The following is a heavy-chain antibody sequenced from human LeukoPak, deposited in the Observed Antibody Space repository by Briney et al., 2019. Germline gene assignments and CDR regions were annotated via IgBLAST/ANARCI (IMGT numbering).Heavy chain of an antibody. Sequence: GGSLRLSCAASGFTVSSNYMSWVRQAPGKGLEGVSVIYSGGSTYYADSVKGRFTISRDNSKNTLYLQMNSLRAEDTAVYYCASSDDFWSGYYYFDYWGQGTLVTVSS. V-gene: IGHV3-53*01. CDR1: GFTVSSNY. J-gene: IGHJ4*02. CDR2: IYSGGST. CDR3: ASSDDFWSGYYYFDY. D-gene: IGHD3-3*01.